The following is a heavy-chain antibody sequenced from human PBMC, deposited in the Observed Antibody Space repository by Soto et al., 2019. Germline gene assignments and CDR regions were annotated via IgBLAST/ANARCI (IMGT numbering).Heavy chain of an antibody. CDR1: GFTFSSYA. D-gene: IGHD3-10*01. CDR3: AKLGIEDYYGSGAPWQGEALAI. CDR2: ISGSGGST. V-gene: IGHV3-23*01. J-gene: IGHJ3*02. Sequence: SLRLSCAASGFTFSSYAMSWVRQAPGKGLEWVSAISGSGGSTYYSDSVKGRFTISRDNSKNTLYLQMNSLGAEDTAVYYCAKLGIEDYYGSGAPWQGEALAIWGQGTMVPVS.